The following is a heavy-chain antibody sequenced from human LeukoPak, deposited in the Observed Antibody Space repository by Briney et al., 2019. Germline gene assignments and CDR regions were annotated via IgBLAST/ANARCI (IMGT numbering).Heavy chain of an antibody. CDR3: ARDIGGTVEVATMNY. V-gene: IGHV3-66*01. J-gene: IGHJ4*02. CDR1: GFTVISHY. Sequence: GGSPRLSCAASGFTVISHYMSWVRQAPGKGLEWVSVIYRGDGTYYADSVKGRFTISRDNSKNTVYLQMNSLSVDDTAVYYCARDIGGTVEVATMNYWGQGTLVTVSS. CDR2: IYRGDGT. D-gene: IGHD5-24*01.